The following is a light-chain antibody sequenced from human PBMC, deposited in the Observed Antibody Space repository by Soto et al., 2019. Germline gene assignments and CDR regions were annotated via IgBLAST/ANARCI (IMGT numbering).Light chain of an antibody. CDR1: QSVSSNY. Sequence: VVLTQSPGTLSLSPGEGGTLSCRASQSVSSNYLAWYQQKPGQAPRLLIYGGSRRANGIPDRFSGGGSGTDFTLTISRLEPEDVAVYFCQCQQFGISPVYTFGQGTKLEIK. CDR3: QQFGISPVYT. V-gene: IGKV3-20*01. J-gene: IGKJ2*01. CDR2: GGS.